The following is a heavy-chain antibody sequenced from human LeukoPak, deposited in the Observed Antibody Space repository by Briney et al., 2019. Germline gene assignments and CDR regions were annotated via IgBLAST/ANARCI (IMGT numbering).Heavy chain of an antibody. V-gene: IGHV1-69*04. D-gene: IGHD2-2*01. CDR3: ARDRGCSSTSCEVYYYYYGMDV. CDR1: GGTFSSYA. CDR2: IIPILGIA. J-gene: IGHJ6*02. Sequence: GSSVKVSCKASGGTFSSYAISWVRQAPGQGLEWMGRIIPILGIANYAQKSQGRVTITADKSTSTAYMELSSLRSEDTAVYYCARDRGCSSTSCEVYYYYYGMDVWGQGTTVTVSS.